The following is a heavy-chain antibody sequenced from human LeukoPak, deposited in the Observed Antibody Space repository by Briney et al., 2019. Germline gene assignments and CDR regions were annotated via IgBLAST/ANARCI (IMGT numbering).Heavy chain of an antibody. CDR3: ARVEGYCSGGSCYYWYFDL. Sequence: SETLSLTCTVSAYSTSSGYYWGWIRQPPGKGLEWIGSIYHSGNTYYNPSLKSRVTISVDTSKNQFSLKLSSVTAADTAVYYCARVEGYCSGGSCYYWYFDLWGRGTLVTVSS. V-gene: IGHV4-38-2*02. CDR1: AYSTSSGYY. D-gene: IGHD2-15*01. J-gene: IGHJ2*01. CDR2: IYHSGNT.